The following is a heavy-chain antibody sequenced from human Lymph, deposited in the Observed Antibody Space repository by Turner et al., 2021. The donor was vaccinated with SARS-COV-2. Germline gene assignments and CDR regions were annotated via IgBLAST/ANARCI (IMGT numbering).Heavy chain of an antibody. V-gene: IGHV1-69*01. Sequence: QVQLVQSGAEAKKPGSSVKVPCKSSGGSFSRYGSSWVRQASRQGLEWMGGIITIFGTANYAQKFQGRVTITADESTSTAYMELSSLRSEDTDVYYCASFGGDYVFDYWGQGTLVTVSS. D-gene: IGHD3-10*01. CDR2: IITIFGTA. J-gene: IGHJ4*02. CDR1: GGSFSRYG. CDR3: ASFGGDYVFDY.